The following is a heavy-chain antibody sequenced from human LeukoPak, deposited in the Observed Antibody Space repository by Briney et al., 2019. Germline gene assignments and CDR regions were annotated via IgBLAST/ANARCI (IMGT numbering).Heavy chain of an antibody. V-gene: IGHV1-69*05. D-gene: IGHD3-10*01. CDR2: IIPIFGTA. CDR3: ARGITTMVRGVITATWFDP. Sequence: SVKVSCKASGGTFSSYAISWVRQAPGQGLEWMGGIIPIFGTANYAQKFQGRVTITTDESTSTAYMELSSLRSEDTAVYYCARGITTMVRGVITATWFDPWGQGTLVTVSS. J-gene: IGHJ5*02. CDR1: GGTFSSYA.